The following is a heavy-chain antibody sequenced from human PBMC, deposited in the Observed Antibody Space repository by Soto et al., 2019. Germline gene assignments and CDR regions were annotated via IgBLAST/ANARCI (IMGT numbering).Heavy chain of an antibody. J-gene: IGHJ6*02. CDR3: ARPKRLASYHYYYGMDV. CDR1: GYTFSRYY. CDR2: INPSGGIT. V-gene: IGHV1-46*01. D-gene: IGHD5-12*01. Sequence: ASVKVSCKASGYTFSRYYIYWVRQAPGQGLEWRGAINPSGGITTYAQKFQGRVTRTSDTSTRTVYMELSSLRSEDTAVYYCARPKRLASYHYYYGMDVWGQGTTVTVSS.